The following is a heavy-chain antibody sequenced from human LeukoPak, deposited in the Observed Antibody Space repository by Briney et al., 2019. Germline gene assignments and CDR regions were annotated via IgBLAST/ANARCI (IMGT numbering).Heavy chain of an antibody. CDR1: GFTFSSYE. V-gene: IGHV3-48*03. CDR3: PRSPNYRGYFDS. J-gene: IGHJ4*02. Sequence: GGSLRLSCAASGFTFSSYEMNWVRQAPGKGLEWVSYISSFSSTIYYADSVMGRFTISRDNAKNSLYLQMNSLRAEDTAVYYCPRSPNYRGYFDSWGQGPRVTVPS. D-gene: IGHD3-22*01. CDR2: ISSFSSTI.